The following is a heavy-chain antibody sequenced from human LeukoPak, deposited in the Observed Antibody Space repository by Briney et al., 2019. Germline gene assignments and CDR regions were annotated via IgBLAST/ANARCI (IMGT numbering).Heavy chain of an antibody. Sequence: GGSLRLSCAASGFTFSKYSMSWVRQAPGQWLEWVSAITGSGGNTNYADSVKGRFTTSRDNSMNTLYLQVNTLRAEDTALYYCAKHYAGNSMGVFEIWGQGTMVTVSS. D-gene: IGHD4-23*01. J-gene: IGHJ3*02. CDR3: AKHYAGNSMGVFEI. CDR2: ITGSGGNT. CDR1: GFTFSKYS. V-gene: IGHV3-23*01.